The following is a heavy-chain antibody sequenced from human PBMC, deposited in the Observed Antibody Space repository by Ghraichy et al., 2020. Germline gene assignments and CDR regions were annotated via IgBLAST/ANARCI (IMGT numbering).Heavy chain of an antibody. CDR1: GVSLSTSGVG. J-gene: IGHJ4*02. CDR3: AQRGSYYYDSSGYYFDY. V-gene: IGHV2-5*01. CDR2: IYWNDDK. Sequence: SGPTLVKPTQTLTLTCTFSGVSLSTSGVGVGWIRQPPGKALEWLALIYWNDDKRYSPSLKSRLTITKDTSKNQVVLTMTNMDPVDTATYYCAQRGSYYYDSSGYYFDYWGQGTLVTVSS. D-gene: IGHD3-22*01.